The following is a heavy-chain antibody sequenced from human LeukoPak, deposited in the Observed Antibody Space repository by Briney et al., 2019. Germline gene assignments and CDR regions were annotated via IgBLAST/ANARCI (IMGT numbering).Heavy chain of an antibody. CDR2: ISSSSSTI. D-gene: IGHD3-22*01. Sequence: GGSLRLSCAASGFAFSSYSMNWVRQAPGKGLEWVSYISSSSSTIYYADSVKGRFTISRDNAKNSLYLQMNSLRAEDTAVYYCARTSRLYDSSGYFHFDYWGQGTLVTVSS. J-gene: IGHJ4*02. CDR3: ARTSRLYDSSGYFHFDY. CDR1: GFAFSSYS. V-gene: IGHV3-48*01.